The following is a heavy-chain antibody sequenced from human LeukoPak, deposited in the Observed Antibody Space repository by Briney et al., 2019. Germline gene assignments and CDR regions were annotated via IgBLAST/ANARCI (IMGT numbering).Heavy chain of an antibody. CDR1: GFTFSSYG. CDR3: AKDPYYDSSGYSDYFDY. CDR2: IRYDGSNK. D-gene: IGHD3-22*01. V-gene: IGHV3-30*02. Sequence: GGSLRLSCAASGFTFSSYGMHWVRQAPGKGLEWVAFIRYDGSNKYYADSVKARFTISRDNSKNTLYLQMNSLRAEDTAVYYCAKDPYYDSSGYSDYFDYWGQGTLVTVSS. J-gene: IGHJ4*02.